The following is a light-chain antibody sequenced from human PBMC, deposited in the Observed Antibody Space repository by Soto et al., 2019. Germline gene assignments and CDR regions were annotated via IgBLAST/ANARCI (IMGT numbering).Light chain of an antibody. CDR2: GAS. J-gene: IGKJ1*01. Sequence: EIVLTQSPGTLSFSPGERATLSCRASQSVSSSFLAWYQQKPDQAPRLLIYGASSRATGIPDRFSGSGSGTDFTLTITRLEPEDLAVYYCQQYGSSPWTFGQGTKVEIK. CDR3: QQYGSSPWT. V-gene: IGKV3-20*01. CDR1: QSVSSSF.